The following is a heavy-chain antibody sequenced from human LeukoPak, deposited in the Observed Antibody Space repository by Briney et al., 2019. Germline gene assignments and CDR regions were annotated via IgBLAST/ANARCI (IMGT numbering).Heavy chain of an antibody. CDR3: ARDPRELRYSDWLLSSPFDY. Sequence: ASVKVSCKASGYTFTSYGISWVRQAPGQGLEWMGWISAYNGNTNYAQKLQGRVTMTTDTSTSTAYMELRSLRSDDTAVYYCARDPRELRYSDWLLSSPFDYWGQGTLVTVSS. J-gene: IGHJ4*02. V-gene: IGHV1-18*01. D-gene: IGHD3-9*01. CDR2: ISAYNGNT. CDR1: GYTFTSYG.